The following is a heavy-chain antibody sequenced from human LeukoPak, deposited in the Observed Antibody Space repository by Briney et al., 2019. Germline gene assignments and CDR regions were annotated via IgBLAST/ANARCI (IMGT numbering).Heavy chain of an antibody. V-gene: IGHV1-24*01. CDR3: ARAVRLGELSLYYFDY. Sequence: GASVKVSCKVSGYTLTELSMHWVRQAPGKGLEWMGGFDPEDGETIYAQKFQGRVTITADESTSTAYMELGSLRSEDTAVYYCARAVRLGELSLYYFDYWGQGTLVTVSS. D-gene: IGHD3-16*02. J-gene: IGHJ4*02. CDR1: GYTLTELS. CDR2: FDPEDGET.